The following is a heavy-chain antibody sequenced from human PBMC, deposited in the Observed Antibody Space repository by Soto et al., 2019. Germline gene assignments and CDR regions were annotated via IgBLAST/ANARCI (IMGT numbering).Heavy chain of an antibody. Sequence: ASVKVSCKASGYTFTSYYMHWVRQAPGQGLEWMGIINPSGGSTSYAQKFQGRVTMTRDTSTSTVYMELSSLRSEDTAVYYCAREGIAARPVYYYYGMDVWGQGTTVTVSS. J-gene: IGHJ6*02. D-gene: IGHD6-6*01. CDR3: AREGIAARPVYYYYGMDV. V-gene: IGHV1-46*01. CDR1: GYTFTSYY. CDR2: INPSGGST.